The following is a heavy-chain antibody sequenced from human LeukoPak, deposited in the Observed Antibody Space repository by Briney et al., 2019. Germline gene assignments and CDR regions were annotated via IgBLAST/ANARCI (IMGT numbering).Heavy chain of an antibody. J-gene: IGHJ5*02. V-gene: IGHV4-34*01. CDR3: ARRGFDP. CDR2: INHSGST. CDR1: GGSVSGYY. Sequence: SETLSLTCAVYGGSVSGYYWSWIRQPPGKGLEWIGEINHSGSTNYNPSLKSRVTISVDTSKNQFSLKLSSVTAADTAVYYCARRGFDPWGQGTLVTVSS.